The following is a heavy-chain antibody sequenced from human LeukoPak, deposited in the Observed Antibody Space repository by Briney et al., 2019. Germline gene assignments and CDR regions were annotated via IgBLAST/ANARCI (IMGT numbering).Heavy chain of an antibody. Sequence: ASVKVSCKASGYTFTGYYMHWVRQAPGQGLEWMGWINPNSGGTSYAQKFQGRVTMTRDTSTSTVYMELSSLRSEDTAVYYCARVHCGGDCFTNWFDPWGQGTLVTVSS. V-gene: IGHV1-2*02. J-gene: IGHJ5*02. D-gene: IGHD2-21*02. CDR1: GYTFTGYY. CDR3: ARVHCGGDCFTNWFDP. CDR2: INPNSGGT.